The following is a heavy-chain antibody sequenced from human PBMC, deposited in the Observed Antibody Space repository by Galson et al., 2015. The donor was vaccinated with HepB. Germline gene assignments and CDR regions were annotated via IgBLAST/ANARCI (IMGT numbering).Heavy chain of an antibody. J-gene: IGHJ5*02. D-gene: IGHD3-22*01. Sequence: SLRLSCAASGFTFSSYSMNWVRQAPGKGLEWVSYISSSSSTIYYADSVKGRFTISRDNAKNSLYLQMNSLRDEDTAVYYCARTLIAQGTEDWFDPWGQGTLVTVPS. V-gene: IGHV3-48*02. CDR3: ARTLIAQGTEDWFDP. CDR1: GFTFSSYS. CDR2: ISSSSSTI.